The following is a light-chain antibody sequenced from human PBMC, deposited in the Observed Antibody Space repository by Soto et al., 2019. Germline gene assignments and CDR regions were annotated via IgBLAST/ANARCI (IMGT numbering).Light chain of an antibody. CDR1: QSVSSN. J-gene: IGKJ3*01. Sequence: EIVMTHSPATLSVSPGERATLSCRASQSVSSNLSWYQQKPGQAPRLLIYGASTRATGIPARFSGSGSGTEFTLTISSLQSEDFAVYYCQQYNNWPPITFGPGPKVDIK. CDR3: QQYNNWPPIT. V-gene: IGKV3-15*01. CDR2: GAS.